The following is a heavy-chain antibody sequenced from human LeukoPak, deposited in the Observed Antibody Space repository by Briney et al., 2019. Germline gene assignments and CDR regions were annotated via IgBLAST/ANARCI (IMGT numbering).Heavy chain of an antibody. J-gene: IGHJ4*02. CDR3: ARAVGDYYETSVFQAY. V-gene: IGHV1-2*02. CDR1: GYTFTGYY. Sequence: ASVKVSCKASGYTFTGYYIHWVRQAPGQGLEWMGWISPKSGVTNYAQKFQGRVNMTRDTSISTAYMEVSRLTSDDTVLFYCARAVGDYYETSVFQAYWGQGTLVIVSS. CDR2: ISPKSGVT. D-gene: IGHD3-22*01.